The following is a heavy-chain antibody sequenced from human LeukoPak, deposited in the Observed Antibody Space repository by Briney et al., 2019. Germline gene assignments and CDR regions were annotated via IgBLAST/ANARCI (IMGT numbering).Heavy chain of an antibody. CDR3: AKECQDYYYYGMDV. Sequence: PGGSLRLSCAASGFTFANFGMSWVRQAPGKGLEWVAGISYNGDSTNYADSVKGRFTISRDNSKNTLHVQMNSLRAEDTAIYYCAKECQDYYYYGMDVWGQGTTVTVSS. J-gene: IGHJ6*02. CDR2: ISYNGDST. V-gene: IGHV3-23*01. CDR1: GFTFANFG.